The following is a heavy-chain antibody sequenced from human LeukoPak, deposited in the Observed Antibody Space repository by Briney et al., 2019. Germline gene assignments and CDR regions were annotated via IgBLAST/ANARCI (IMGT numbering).Heavy chain of an antibody. D-gene: IGHD3-10*01. J-gene: IGHJ5*02. Sequence: GASVKVSFKASQYNFTSYYIHWVRQAPGQGLEWMGGIIPIFGTANYAQKFQGRVTITADESTSTAYMELSSLRSEDTAVYYCARDLNYGSGSNHWGQGTLVTVSS. V-gene: IGHV1-69*13. CDR2: IIPIFGTA. CDR3: ARDLNYGSGSNH. CDR1: QYNFTSYY.